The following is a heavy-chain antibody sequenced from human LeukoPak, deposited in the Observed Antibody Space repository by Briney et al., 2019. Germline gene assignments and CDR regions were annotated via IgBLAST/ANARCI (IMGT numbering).Heavy chain of an antibody. J-gene: IGHJ5*02. D-gene: IGHD3-10*01. CDR1: GDSISGYY. CDR2: IHYSGST. Sequence: PETLSLTCSVSGDSISGYYWSWIRQAPGKGLEWIGCIHYSGSTNYNPSHKRRVTVALDTSKKQFSLKLSSVTAADTAVYYCARRMDYASGGNWFDPWGQGTLVIVSS. CDR3: ARRMDYASGGNWFDP. V-gene: IGHV4-59*08.